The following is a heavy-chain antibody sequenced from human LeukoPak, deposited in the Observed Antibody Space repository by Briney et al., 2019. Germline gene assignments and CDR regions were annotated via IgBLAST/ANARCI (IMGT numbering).Heavy chain of an antibody. V-gene: IGHV3-23*01. D-gene: IGHD4-23*01. Sequence: GGSLRLSCAASGFTFSSYDMHWVRQATGKGLEWVSTISGSGGSAYYADSVKGRFTISRDNSKNTLYLRMNSLRAEDTAVYYCAKGGNPAAFDIWGQGTMVTVSS. J-gene: IGHJ3*02. CDR2: ISGSGGSA. CDR3: AKGGNPAAFDI. CDR1: GFTFSSYD.